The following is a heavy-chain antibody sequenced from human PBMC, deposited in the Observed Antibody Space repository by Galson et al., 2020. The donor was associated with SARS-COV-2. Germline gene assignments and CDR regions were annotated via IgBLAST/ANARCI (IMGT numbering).Heavy chain of an antibody. J-gene: IGHJ3*02. D-gene: IGHD3-22*01. CDR1: GGSISSYY. Sequence: SETLSLTCTVSGGSISSYYWSWIRQPPGKGLEWIGYIYYSGSTNYNPSLKSRVTISVDTSKNQFSLKLSSVTAADTAVYYCARGGYWGYDAFDIWGQGTMVTVSS. CDR3: ARGGYWGYDAFDI. CDR2: IYYSGST. V-gene: IGHV4-59*13.